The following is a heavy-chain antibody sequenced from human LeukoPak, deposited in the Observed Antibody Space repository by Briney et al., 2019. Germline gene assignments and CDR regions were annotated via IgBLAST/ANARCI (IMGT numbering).Heavy chain of an antibody. V-gene: IGHV3-7*01. CDR1: GFTFSSYW. Sequence: PGGSLRLSCAASGFTFSSYWMSWVRQAPGKGLEWVANIKQDGSEKYYVDSVKGRFTISRDNAKNSLYLQMNSLRAEDTAVYYCASQGGITMVRGVTYGKGPHWYFDLWGRGTLVTVSS. D-gene: IGHD3-10*01. J-gene: IGHJ2*01. CDR2: IKQDGSEK. CDR3: ASQGGITMVRGVTYGKGPHWYFDL.